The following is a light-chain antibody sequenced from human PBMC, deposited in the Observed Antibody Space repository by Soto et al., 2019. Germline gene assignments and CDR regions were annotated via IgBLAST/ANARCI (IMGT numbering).Light chain of an antibody. CDR2: DDI. Sequence: SYELTQPPSVSVAPGQTARITCGGTNIGSKSVHWYQQTPGQAPVLVVYDDIDRPSGIPERFSGSNSGNTATLTISRGEAGDEADYYCQVVDSSSDNPWVFAGGTKLTVL. CDR3: QVVDSSSDNPWV. J-gene: IGLJ3*02. V-gene: IGLV3-21*02. CDR1: NIGSKS.